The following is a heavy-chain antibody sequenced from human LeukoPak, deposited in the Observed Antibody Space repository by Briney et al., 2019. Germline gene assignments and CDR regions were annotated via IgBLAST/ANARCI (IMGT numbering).Heavy chain of an antibody. CDR2: INHSGIT. J-gene: IGHJ5*02. V-gene: IGHV4-34*01. D-gene: IGHD3-22*01. CDR1: GGSFSGYY. Sequence: SETLSLTCAVYGGSFSGYYWSWIRQPPGKGLEWIGEINHSGITNYNPSLKSRVTISVDTSKNQFSLKLCSVTAADAALYYCARQAYYYESSGYYFRTQFDPWGQGTLVTVSS. CDR3: ARQAYYYESSGYYFRTQFDP.